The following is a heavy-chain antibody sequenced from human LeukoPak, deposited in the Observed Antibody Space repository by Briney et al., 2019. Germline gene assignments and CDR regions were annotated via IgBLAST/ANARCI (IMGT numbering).Heavy chain of an antibody. V-gene: IGHV3-30*18. CDR2: ISYDGSNK. Sequence: PGGSLRLSCAASGFTSSSYGMHWVRQAPGKGLEWVAVISYDGSNKYYADSVKGRFTISRDNSKNTLYLQMNSLRAEDTAVYYCAKGGVLWFGELLPHYYFDYWGQGTLVTVSS. CDR3: AKGGVLWFGELLPHYYFDY. J-gene: IGHJ4*02. D-gene: IGHD3-10*01. CDR1: GFTSSSYG.